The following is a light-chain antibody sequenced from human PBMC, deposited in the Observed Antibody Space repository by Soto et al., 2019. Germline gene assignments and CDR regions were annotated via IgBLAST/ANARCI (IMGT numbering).Light chain of an antibody. CDR3: QQYNNWPRT. J-gene: IGKJ1*01. CDR1: QSVSSN. V-gene: IGKV3-15*01. Sequence: EIVMTQSPATLSVSPGERATLSCRASQSVSSNLAWYQQKPGQAPRLLIYGASTRATGIPARFSGSGSGTEFTLTISSLQSYFFAVYYCQQYNNWPRTFGQGTMV. CDR2: GAS.